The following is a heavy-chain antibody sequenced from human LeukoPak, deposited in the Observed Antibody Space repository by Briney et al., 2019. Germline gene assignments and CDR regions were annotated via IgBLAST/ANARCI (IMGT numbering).Heavy chain of an antibody. J-gene: IGHJ3*01. CDR2: MSYDGSKK. V-gene: IGHV3-30-3*01. Sequence: GGSLRLSCAPSGFTFSNYAAHYVRQSPGKGLEWLASMSYDGSKKYYGDSVQGRFIISRDSPQNILYLQMNSLRSEDTAVYYCVRVRGGSVRGGFDVWGQGTVVTVSS. CDR1: GFTFSNYA. CDR3: VRVRGGSVRGGFDV. D-gene: IGHD3-10*01.